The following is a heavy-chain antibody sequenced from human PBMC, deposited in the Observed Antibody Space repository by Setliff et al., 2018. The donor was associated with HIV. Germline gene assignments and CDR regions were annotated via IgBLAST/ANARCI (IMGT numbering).Heavy chain of an antibody. CDR2: IRYDGSNK. Sequence: GGSLRLSCEASAFIFSSYGMHWVRQAPGKGLEWIAFIRYDGSNKYYADSVKGRFTISRDNSKNTLYLEMTSRRAEDTAVYYCAKAEDYYGSGQIDYWGQGTLVTVSS. J-gene: IGHJ4*02. D-gene: IGHD3-10*01. CDR1: AFIFSSYG. V-gene: IGHV3-30*02. CDR3: AKAEDYYGSGQIDY.